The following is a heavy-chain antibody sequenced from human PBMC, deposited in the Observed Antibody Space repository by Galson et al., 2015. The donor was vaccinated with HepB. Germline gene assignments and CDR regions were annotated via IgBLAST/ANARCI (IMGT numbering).Heavy chain of an antibody. D-gene: IGHD5-18*01. CDR2: ITGKGDST. CDR1: GFAFDSHA. V-gene: IGHV3-23*01. CDR3: AKGYGLFDS. J-gene: IGHJ5*01. Sequence: SLRLSCAASGFAFDSHAMSWVRQAPGRGLEWISGITGKGDSTFYADSVKGRFTVSRDNSNNMLYLQMNSLRADDVGLYFCAKGYGLFDSWGQGILVTVSS.